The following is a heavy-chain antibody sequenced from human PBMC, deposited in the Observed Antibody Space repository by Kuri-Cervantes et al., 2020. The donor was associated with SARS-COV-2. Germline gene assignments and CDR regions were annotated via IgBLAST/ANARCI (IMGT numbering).Heavy chain of an antibody. CDR1: GFTFSSYG. Sequence: GESLKISCAASGFTFSSYGMHWVRQAPGKGLEWVAVISYDGSNKYYADSVKGRFTISRDNSKNTLYLQMNSLRAEDTAVYYCAKDPRIVARRYYYYYMDVWGKGTTVTVSS. CDR2: ISYDGSNK. CDR3: AKDPRIVARRYYYYYMDV. D-gene: IGHD6-6*01. J-gene: IGHJ6*03. V-gene: IGHV3-30*18.